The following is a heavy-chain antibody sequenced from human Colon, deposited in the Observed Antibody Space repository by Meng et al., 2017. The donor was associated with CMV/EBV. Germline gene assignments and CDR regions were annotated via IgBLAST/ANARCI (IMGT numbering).Heavy chain of an antibody. CDR2: INPNSGGT. Sequence: ASVKVSCKASGYTFTGYYMHWVRQAPGQGLEWMGWINPNSGGTNYAQKFQGRVTMTSDTSISTAYMELSRLRSEDTAVYYCARDRSGLRYCSSTSCLSYGMDVWGQGTTVTVSS. V-gene: IGHV1-2*02. J-gene: IGHJ6*02. D-gene: IGHD2-2*01. CDR3: ARDRSGLRYCSSTSCLSYGMDV. CDR1: GYTFTGYY.